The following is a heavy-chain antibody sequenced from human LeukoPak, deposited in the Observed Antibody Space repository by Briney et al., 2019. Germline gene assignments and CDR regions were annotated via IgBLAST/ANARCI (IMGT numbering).Heavy chain of an antibody. CDR3: ARGSGWLDY. J-gene: IGHJ4*02. V-gene: IGHV3-53*01. Sequence: GGSLRLSCAASGFTVSNTFMSWVRQAPGKGLEWVSVIYSVGTTHYADSVKGRFTISRDNSKNTLYLQMNSLRAEDTAVYYCARGSGWLDYWGQGTLVTVSS. CDR1: GFTVSNTF. CDR2: IYSVGTT. D-gene: IGHD6-19*01.